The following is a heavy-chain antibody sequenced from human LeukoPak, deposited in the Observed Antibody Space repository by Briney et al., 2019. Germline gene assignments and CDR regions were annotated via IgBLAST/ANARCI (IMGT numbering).Heavy chain of an antibody. CDR1: GFNVSNNY. CDR3: ARGSSGYYYSLLGY. J-gene: IGHJ4*02. CDR2: IYSGGST. D-gene: IGHD3-22*01. V-gene: IGHV3-53*01. Sequence: GGSLRLSCAASGFNVSNNYMSWVRQAPGKGLGWVSVIYSGGSTYYADSVKGRFTISRDNSKNTVYLQMNSLRAEDTAVYYCARGSSGYYYSLLGYWGQGTLVTVSS.